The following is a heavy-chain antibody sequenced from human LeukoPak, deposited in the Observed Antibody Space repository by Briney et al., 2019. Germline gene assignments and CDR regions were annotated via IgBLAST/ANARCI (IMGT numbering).Heavy chain of an antibody. CDR2: INPNSGGT. CDR1: GYTFTGYY. J-gene: IGHJ3*02. Sequence: ASVKVPCKASGYTFTGYYMHWVRQAPGQGLEWMGWINPNSGGTNYAQKFQGRVTMTRDTSISTAYMELSRLRSDDTAVYYCAGGIVGATKRAFDIWGQGTMVTVSS. D-gene: IGHD1-26*01. CDR3: AGGIVGATKRAFDI. V-gene: IGHV1-2*02.